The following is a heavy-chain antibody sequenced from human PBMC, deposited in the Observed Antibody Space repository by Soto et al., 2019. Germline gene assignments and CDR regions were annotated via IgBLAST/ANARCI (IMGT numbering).Heavy chain of an antibody. D-gene: IGHD3-10*01. V-gene: IGHV1-8*01. CDR3: ARGGVLLWFGELKYYYMDV. CDR1: GYTFTSYD. J-gene: IGHJ6*03. Sequence: ASVKVSCKASGYTFTSYDINWVRQATGQGLEWMGWMNPNSGNTGYAHKFQGRVTMTRNTSISTAYMELSSLRSEDTAVYYCARGGVLLWFGELKYYYMDVWGKGTTVTVSS. CDR2: MNPNSGNT.